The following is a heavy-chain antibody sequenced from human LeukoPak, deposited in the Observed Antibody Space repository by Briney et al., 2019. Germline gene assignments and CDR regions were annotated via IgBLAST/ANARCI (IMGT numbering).Heavy chain of an antibody. CDR2: IGTAGEI. D-gene: IGHD5-18*01. J-gene: IGHJ4*02. V-gene: IGHV3-13*01. Sequence: HPGGSLRLSCAASGFTFRSYDMHWVRQATGKGLEWVSGIGTAGEIYYPGSVKGRFTISRENAKNSLYLQMNSLRAGDTAVYYCAKLLTGGYSYGQNDCWGQGTLVTVSS. CDR1: GFTFRSYD. CDR3: AKLLTGGYSYGQNDC.